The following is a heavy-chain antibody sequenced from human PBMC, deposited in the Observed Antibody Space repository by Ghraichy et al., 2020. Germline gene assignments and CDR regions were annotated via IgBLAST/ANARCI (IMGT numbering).Heavy chain of an antibody. CDR3: ARGGSSRYLFNAFDI. CDR2: ISSSGSSTI. D-gene: IGHD6-13*01. V-gene: IGHV3-48*03. Sequence: GGSLRLSCAVSGFSVSNYEMNWVRQAPGKGLEWVSYISSSGSSTIYYADSVKGRFTISRDNAKNSLYLQMNSLRAEDTAVYYCARGGSSRYLFNAFDIWGQGTRVTVSS. CDR1: GFSVSNYE. J-gene: IGHJ3*02.